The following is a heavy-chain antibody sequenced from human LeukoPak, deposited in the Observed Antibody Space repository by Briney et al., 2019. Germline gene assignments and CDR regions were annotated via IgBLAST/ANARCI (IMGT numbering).Heavy chain of an antibody. CDR1: GGSIGSNNW. J-gene: IGHJ6*02. CDR3: ARDSRYNEYYYYGMDV. D-gene: IGHD2/OR15-2a*01. CDR2: IHYSGST. V-gene: IGHV4-4*02. Sequence: SGTLSLTCAVSGGSIGSNNWWSWVRQSPGKGLEWIGEIHYSGSTNYNPSLKSRVTISVDKSKSQFSLNLSSVTAADTAVYYCARDSRYNEYYYYGMDVWGQGTTVTVS.